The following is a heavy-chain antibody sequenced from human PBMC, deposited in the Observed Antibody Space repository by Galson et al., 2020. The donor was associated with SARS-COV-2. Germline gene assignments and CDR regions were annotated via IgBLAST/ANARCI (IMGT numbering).Heavy chain of an antibody. CDR2: ISSSGSTI. CDR3: AQMDFWSGYYFDY. V-gene: IGHV3-11*01. Sequence: NSGGSLRLSCAASGFTFSDYYMSWIRQAPGKGLEWVSYISSSGSTIYYADSVKGRFTISRDNEKNSLYLQMNSLRAEDTAVYYCAQMDFWSGYYFDYWGQGTLVTVSS. D-gene: IGHD3-3*01. J-gene: IGHJ4*02. CDR1: GFTFSDYY.